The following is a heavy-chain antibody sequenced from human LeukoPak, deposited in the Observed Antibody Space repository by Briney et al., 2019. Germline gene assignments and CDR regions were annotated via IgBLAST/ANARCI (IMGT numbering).Heavy chain of an antibody. CDR3: AKGEGSGSYYYYYGMDV. V-gene: IGHV3-33*03. CDR1: GFSSYG. Sequence: GGSLILSCAASGFSSYGIHWVRQAPGKGLEWVAVMWYDGNNKYYADSVKGRFTISRDNAKNSLYLQMNSLRAEDTAVYYCAKGEGSGSYYYYYGMDVRGQGTTVTVSS. D-gene: IGHD3-10*01. J-gene: IGHJ6*02. CDR2: MWYDGNNK.